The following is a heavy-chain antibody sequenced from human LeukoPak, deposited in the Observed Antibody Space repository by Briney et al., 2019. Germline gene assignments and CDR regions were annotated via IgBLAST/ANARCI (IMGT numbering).Heavy chain of an antibody. Sequence: SVKVSCKASGYTFTSYGISWVRQAPGQGLEWMGGIIPIFGTANYAQKFQGRVTITADESTSTAYMELSSLRSEDTAVYYCARGPFGGATTSLFDYWGQGTLVTVSS. CDR1: GYTFTSYG. V-gene: IGHV1-69*13. CDR3: ARGPFGGATTSLFDY. CDR2: IIPIFGTA. D-gene: IGHD3-16*01. J-gene: IGHJ4*02.